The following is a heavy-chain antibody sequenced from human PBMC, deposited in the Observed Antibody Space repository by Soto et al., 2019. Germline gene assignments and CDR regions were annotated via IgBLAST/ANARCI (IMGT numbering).Heavy chain of an antibody. CDR2: IHYSGTP. D-gene: IGHD6-13*01. Sequence: QVQLQESGPGLVEPSQTLSLTCTVSGGSISGGGYYWSWIRQHPGKGLEWIGYIHYSGTPYYNPSLKSRLTISVDTSKTQFSLKLSSVTAADTAVYYCARAWTATAGWANWFDLWCQGTLVTVSS. CDR1: GGSISGGGYY. V-gene: IGHV4-31*03. CDR3: ARAWTATAGWANWFDL. J-gene: IGHJ5*02.